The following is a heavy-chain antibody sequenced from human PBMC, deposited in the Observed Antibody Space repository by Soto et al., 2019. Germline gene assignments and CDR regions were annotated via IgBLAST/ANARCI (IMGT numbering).Heavy chain of an antibody. D-gene: IGHD3-3*01. J-gene: IGHJ4*02. Sequence: SETLXLTCAVYGGXFSGHYWTWILQPPGKGLEWVGEITRSGNTNYNPSLKSRVTISVDTSKNQFSLKLSSVTAADTAVYYCACNYYDFWSGYYSVGYFDYWAQGTPVTVSS. CDR2: ITRSGNT. CDR1: GGXFSGHY. CDR3: ACNYYDFWSGYYSVGYFDY. V-gene: IGHV4-34*01.